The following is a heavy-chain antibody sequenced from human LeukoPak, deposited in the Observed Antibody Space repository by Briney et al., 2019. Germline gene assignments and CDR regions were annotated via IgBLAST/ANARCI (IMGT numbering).Heavy chain of an antibody. V-gene: IGHV3-23*01. CDR1: GFTFNSYD. Sequence: GGSLRLSCAASGFTFNSYDMSWVRQAPGKGLEWVSGISESGGSLYYTDSVKGRFTISRDNSKNTVYLQMNNLGGDDTATYFFARHDSFIPYCGQGILVTVSS. CDR3: ARHDSFIPY. CDR2: ISESGGSL. D-gene: IGHD5-18*01. J-gene: IGHJ4*02.